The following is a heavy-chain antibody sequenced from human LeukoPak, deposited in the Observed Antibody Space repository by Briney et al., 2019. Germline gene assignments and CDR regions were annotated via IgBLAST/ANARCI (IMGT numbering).Heavy chain of an antibody. CDR3: AREGGSWPDFDY. V-gene: IGHV3-7*01. J-gene: IGHJ4*02. CDR1: GFTFSRYW. Sequence: PGGSLRLSCAASGFTFSRYWMSWVRQAPGKGLEWVANMNQDGSEIYHVASVKDRFTISRDNAKNSLYLQMNSLRAEDTAVYYCAREGGSWPDFDYWGQGTLVTVSS. CDR2: MNQDGSEI. D-gene: IGHD2-15*01.